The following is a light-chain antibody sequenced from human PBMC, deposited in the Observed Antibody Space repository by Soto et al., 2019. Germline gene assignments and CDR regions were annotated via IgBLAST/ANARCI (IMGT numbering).Light chain of an antibody. CDR3: QSYDSSLRRYA. V-gene: IGLV1-40*01. CDR2: ANT. CDR1: SSNIGPTYD. Sequence: SGLPEPPAASGAPGRTVTISCTGSSSNIGPTYDVRWYQQLPGTAPKLLIYANTNRPSGVPDRFSGSKSGTSASLAITGLPAEDEDDYYCQSYDSSLRRYAFGTGTKVTVL. J-gene: IGLJ1*01.